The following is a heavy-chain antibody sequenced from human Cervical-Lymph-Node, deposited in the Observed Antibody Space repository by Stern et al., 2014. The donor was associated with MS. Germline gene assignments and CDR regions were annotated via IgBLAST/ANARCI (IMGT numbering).Heavy chain of an antibody. Sequence: EVQLVESGAEVKKPGESLKISCKGSGYSFTANWIAWVRQMPGKGLEWMGIIYPGDSDTKYSPSFQVQVTISADKSISTAYLQWSSLKASDTAMYYCARDYGDYAFDYWGQGTLVTVSS. CDR3: ARDYGDYAFDY. J-gene: IGHJ4*02. V-gene: IGHV5-51*01. CDR1: GYSFTANW. CDR2: IYPGDSDT. D-gene: IGHD4-17*01.